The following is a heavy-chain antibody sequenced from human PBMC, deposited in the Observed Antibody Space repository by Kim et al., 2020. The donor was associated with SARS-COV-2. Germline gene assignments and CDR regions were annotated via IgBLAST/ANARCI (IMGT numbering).Heavy chain of an antibody. V-gene: IGHV3-43*02. D-gene: IGHD2-15*01. CDR3: AKDGSRYCSGGSCYAVRGRDV. Sequence: GGSLRLSCAASGFTFDDYAMHWVRQAPGKGLEWVSLISGDGGSTYYADSVKGRFTISRDNSKNSLYLQMNSLRTEDTAVYYCAKDGSRYCSGGSCYAVRGRDVWGQGTTVTVSS. CDR2: ISGDGGST. CDR1: GFTFDDYA. J-gene: IGHJ6*02.